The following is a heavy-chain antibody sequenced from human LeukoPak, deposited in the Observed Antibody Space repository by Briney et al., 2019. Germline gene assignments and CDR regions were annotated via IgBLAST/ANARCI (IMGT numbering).Heavy chain of an antibody. D-gene: IGHD6-13*01. J-gene: IGHJ3*02. Sequence: SETLSLTCAVYGVSFSGYYWSWIRQPPGKGLEWIGEINHSGSTNYNPSLKSRVTISVDTSKNQFSLKLSSVTAADTAVYYCARGGDGTSWFHNAFDIWGQGTMVTVSS. CDR3: ARGGDGTSWFHNAFDI. CDR2: INHSGST. CDR1: GVSFSGYY. V-gene: IGHV4-34*01.